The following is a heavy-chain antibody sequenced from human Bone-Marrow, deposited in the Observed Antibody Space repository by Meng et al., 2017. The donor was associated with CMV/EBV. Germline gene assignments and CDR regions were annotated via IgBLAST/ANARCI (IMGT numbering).Heavy chain of an antibody. J-gene: IGHJ4*02. Sequence: GESLKISCAGSGCIFSSYDMSWVRQAPGKGLEWVSTISGGGVTTSYGDSVKGRFTISRDNSKNTLYLQMNSLRAEDTAIYSCARGRRYCSSISCQTYFDYWGQGTLVPVSS. CDR3: ARGRRYCSSISCQTYFDY. CDR2: ISGGGVTT. CDR1: GCIFSSYD. V-gene: IGHV3-23*01. D-gene: IGHD2-2*01.